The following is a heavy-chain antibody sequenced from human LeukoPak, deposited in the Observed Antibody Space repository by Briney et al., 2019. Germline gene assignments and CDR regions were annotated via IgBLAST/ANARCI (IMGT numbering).Heavy chain of an antibody. Sequence: PSETLSLTCAVYGGSFSGYYWSWIRQPPGKGLEWIGEINHSGNTNYNPSLKSRVTISVDTSKNQFSLKLSSVTAADTAVYYCATFTVAGSGGQEGWFDPWGQGTLVTVSS. CDR3: ATFTVAGSGGQEGWFDP. V-gene: IGHV4-34*01. CDR2: INHSGNT. D-gene: IGHD6-19*01. J-gene: IGHJ5*02. CDR1: GGSFSGYY.